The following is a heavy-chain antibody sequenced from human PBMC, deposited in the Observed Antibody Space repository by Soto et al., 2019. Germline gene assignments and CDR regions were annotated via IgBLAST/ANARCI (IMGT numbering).Heavy chain of an antibody. Sequence: GASVKVSCKTSIYTFTRYGISWVRQAPGQGLEWMGWISTDKGKTNYAQKFQGRVTITADRSTSTAYMELSSLRSEDTAVYYCAGGSGDDIGSYWGQGTLVTVSS. D-gene: IGHD6-19*01. V-gene: IGHV1-18*01. CDR1: IYTFTRYG. CDR2: ISTDKGKT. J-gene: IGHJ4*02. CDR3: AGGSGDDIGSY.